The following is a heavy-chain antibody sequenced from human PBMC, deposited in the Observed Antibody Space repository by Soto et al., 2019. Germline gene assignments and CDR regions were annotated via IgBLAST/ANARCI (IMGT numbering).Heavy chain of an antibody. V-gene: IGHV2-5*01. CDR3: AHSYYYDSSGYDDY. CDR2: SYWNDDK. D-gene: IGHD3-22*01. J-gene: IGHJ4*02. Sequence: SGPTLANPTHPFTLTCTFSGFSLSTSGVGVGWIRQPPGKAREWLVLSYWNDDKRYSPSLKSRLTITKNTSKNQVVLTMTNMDPVNTATYCCAHSYYYDSSGYDDYWGQGTLVTVSS. CDR1: GFSLSTSGVG.